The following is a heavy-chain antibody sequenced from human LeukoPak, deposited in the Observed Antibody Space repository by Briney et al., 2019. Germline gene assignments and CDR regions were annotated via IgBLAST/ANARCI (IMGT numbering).Heavy chain of an antibody. V-gene: IGHV1-8*01. CDR2: MNPNSGNT. Sequence: ASVKVSCKASGYTFTSYDINWVRQATGQGLEWMGWMNPNSGNTGYAQKFQGRVTMTRNTSISTAYMELSSLRSEDTAVYYCARVVRIGIAAAGTLPRYWGQGTLVTVSS. D-gene: IGHD6-13*01. J-gene: IGHJ4*02. CDR1: GYTFTSYD. CDR3: ARVVRIGIAAAGTLPRY.